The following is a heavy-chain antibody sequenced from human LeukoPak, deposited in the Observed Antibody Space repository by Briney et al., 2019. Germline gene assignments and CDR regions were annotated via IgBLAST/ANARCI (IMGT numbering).Heavy chain of an antibody. J-gene: IGHJ4*02. CDR3: ARVRGDYYYDSSGYYPFDY. D-gene: IGHD3-22*01. V-gene: IGHV1-69*13. Sequence: SVKFSCKASGGTFSSYAISWVRQAPGQGLEWMGGIIPIFGTANYAQKFQGRVTITADESTSTAYMELSSLRSEDTAVYYCARVRGDYYYDSSGYYPFDYWGQGTLVTVSS. CDR2: IIPIFGTA. CDR1: GGTFSSYA.